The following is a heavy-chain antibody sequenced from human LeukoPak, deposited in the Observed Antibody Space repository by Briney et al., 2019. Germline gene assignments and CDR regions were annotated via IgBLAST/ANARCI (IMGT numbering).Heavy chain of an antibody. V-gene: IGHV4-59*01. J-gene: IGHJ5*02. CDR3: ARVKVGSGWYFWFDP. D-gene: IGHD6-19*01. Sequence: SETLSLTCTVSGGSISSYYWSWIRQPPGKGLEWIGYIYYSGSTNYNPSLKSRVTISVDTSKNRFSLKLSSVTAADTAVYYCARVKVGSGWYFWFDPWGQGTLVTVSS. CDR2: IYYSGST. CDR1: GGSISSYY.